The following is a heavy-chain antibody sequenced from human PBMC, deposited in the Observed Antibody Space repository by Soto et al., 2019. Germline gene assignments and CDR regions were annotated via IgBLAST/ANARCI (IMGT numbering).Heavy chain of an antibody. CDR1: GGSFSGYY. J-gene: IGHJ6*02. V-gene: IGHV4-34*01. CDR2: INHSGST. D-gene: IGHD3-16*01. CDR3: ARLRGSLHYAPSYNYYGMDD. Sequence: PSESLSLTCAVYGGSFSGYYWSWIRQPPGKGLEWIGEINHSGSTNYNPSLKSRVTISVDTSKNQFSLKLSSVTAADTAVYYCARLRGSLHYAPSYNYYGMDDLCQGTTVTVSS.